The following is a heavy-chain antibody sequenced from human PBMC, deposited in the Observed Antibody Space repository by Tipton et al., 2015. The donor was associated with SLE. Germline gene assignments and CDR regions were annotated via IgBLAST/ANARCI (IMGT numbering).Heavy chain of an antibody. V-gene: IGHV4-38-2*02. J-gene: IGHJ3*02. Sequence: TLSLTCGVSAYSISSAYFWGWIRQPPGKGLEWIGDINHSGSANYNPSLKSRVTISVDTSKNQFSLKLSSVTAADTAVYYCARDGAGDAFDIWGQGTMVSVSS. D-gene: IGHD1-26*01. CDR3: ARDGAGDAFDI. CDR1: AYSISSAYF. CDR2: INHSGSA.